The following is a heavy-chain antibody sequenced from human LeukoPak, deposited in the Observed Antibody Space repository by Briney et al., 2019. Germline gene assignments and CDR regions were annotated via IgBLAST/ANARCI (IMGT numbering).Heavy chain of an antibody. V-gene: IGHV1-18*01. J-gene: IGHJ6*02. Sequence: ASVKVSCKASGYTFINYGITWVRQAPGQGLQWMGWTSPYDDYTYYAQMFQGRVTMTTDTSTRTASMELRSLRSDDTAVYYCARGGYYGSGSSIRYYGLGVWGQGTTVTVSS. CDR3: ARGGYYGSGSSIRYYGLGV. CDR2: TSPYDDYT. CDR1: GYTFINYG. D-gene: IGHD3-10*01.